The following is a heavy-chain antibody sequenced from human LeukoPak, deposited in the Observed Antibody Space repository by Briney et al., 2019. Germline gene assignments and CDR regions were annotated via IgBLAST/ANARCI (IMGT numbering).Heavy chain of an antibody. D-gene: IGHD2-15*01. Sequence: ASVKVSCKASGYTFTGYYIHWVRQAPGQGLEWMGWINPNSGGTNYAQKFQGRVTMTRDTSISSAYMELSRLRSDDTAMYYCARGYCSGGSCYSDYFDYWGEGTLVTVSS. J-gene: IGHJ4*02. CDR2: INPNSGGT. CDR1: GYTFTGYY. V-gene: IGHV1-2*02. CDR3: ARGYCSGGSCYSDYFDY.